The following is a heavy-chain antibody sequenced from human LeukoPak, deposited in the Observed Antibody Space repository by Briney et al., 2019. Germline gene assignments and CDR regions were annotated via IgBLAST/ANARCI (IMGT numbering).Heavy chain of an antibody. CDR2: INPNGGGT. V-gene: IGHV1-2*06. CDR1: GYTFTGYY. J-gene: IGHJ4*02. D-gene: IGHD2-21*02. Sequence: ASVKVSCKAYGYTFTGYYMHWVRQAPGQGLEWMGRINPNGGGTNYAQKFQGRVTMTRDTSISTAYMELCRLRSDDTAVYYCARDHLVNAYCGGDCSDFDYWGQGTLVTVSS. CDR3: ARDHLVNAYCGGDCSDFDY.